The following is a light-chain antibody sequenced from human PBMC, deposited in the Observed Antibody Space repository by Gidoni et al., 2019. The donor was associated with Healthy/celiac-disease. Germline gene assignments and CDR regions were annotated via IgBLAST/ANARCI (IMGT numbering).Light chain of an antibody. CDR1: SLRSYY. CDR3: NSRDSSGNHVV. J-gene: IGLJ2*01. V-gene: IGLV3-19*01. CDR2: GKN. Sequence: SSELTQAPAVSLALGQTVRITCQGDSLRSYYASWYQQKPGQAPVLVIYGKNNRPSGIPDRFSGSSSGNTASLTITGAQAEDEADYYCNSRDSSGNHVVFGGGTKLTAL.